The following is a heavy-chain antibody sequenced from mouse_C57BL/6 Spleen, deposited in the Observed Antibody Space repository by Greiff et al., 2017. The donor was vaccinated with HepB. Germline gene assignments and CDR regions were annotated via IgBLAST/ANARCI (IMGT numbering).Heavy chain of an antibody. CDR1: GYSITSGYY. J-gene: IGHJ4*01. CDR2: ISYDGSN. Sequence: EVKLQESGPGLVKPSQSLSLTCSVTGYSITSGYYWNWIRQFPGNKLEWMGYISYDGSNNYNPSLKNRISITRDTSKNQFFLKLNSVTTEDTATYYCAQEDYAMDYWGQGTSVTVSS. V-gene: IGHV3-6*01. CDR3: AQEDYAMDY.